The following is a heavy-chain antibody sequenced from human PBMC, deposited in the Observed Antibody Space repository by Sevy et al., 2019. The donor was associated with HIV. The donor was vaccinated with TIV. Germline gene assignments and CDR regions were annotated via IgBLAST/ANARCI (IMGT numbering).Heavy chain of an antibody. J-gene: IGHJ4*02. Sequence: ASVKVSCKTSGTTFTTYTYAINWVRQAPGQGLEWMGWISTNTGNPTYAQGFTGRFVFSLDTSVTTAYLQISSLKADDTAVYYCAGGAAANFWGQRTLVTVSS. CDR1: GTTFTTYTYA. CDR3: AGGAAANF. CDR2: ISTNTGNP. D-gene: IGHD3-16*01. V-gene: IGHV7-4-1*02.